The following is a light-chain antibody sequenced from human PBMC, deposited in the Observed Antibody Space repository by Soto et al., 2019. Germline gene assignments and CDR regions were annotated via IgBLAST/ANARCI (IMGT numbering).Light chain of an antibody. Sequence: QSALTQPASVSGSPGQSITISCTGTSSDIGGYNSVSWFQHHPGKAPKLIIYEVTNRPSGVSNRFSGSNFDNTASLTISGLQAEDEADYFCASYTTTGTVLFGAGPKLTVL. CDR3: ASYTTTGTVL. CDR1: SSDIGGYNS. CDR2: EVT. V-gene: IGLV2-14*01. J-gene: IGLJ2*01.